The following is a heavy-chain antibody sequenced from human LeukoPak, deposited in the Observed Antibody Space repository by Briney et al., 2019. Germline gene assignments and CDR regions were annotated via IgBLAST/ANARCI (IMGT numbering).Heavy chain of an antibody. CDR2: ISGSGGST. J-gene: IGHJ4*02. CDR3: AKDLSITMVRGVTTFDY. V-gene: IGHV3-23*01. D-gene: IGHD3-10*01. Sequence: SGGSLRLSCAASGFTFSSYAMSWVRQAPGKGLEWVSAISGSGGSTYYADSVKGRFTISRDNSKNTLYLQMNNLRAEDTAVYYCAKDLSITMVRGVTTFDYWGQGTLVTVSS. CDR1: GFTFSSYA.